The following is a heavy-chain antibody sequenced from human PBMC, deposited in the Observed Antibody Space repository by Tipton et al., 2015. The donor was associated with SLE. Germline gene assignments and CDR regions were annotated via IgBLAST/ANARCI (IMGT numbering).Heavy chain of an antibody. J-gene: IGHJ6*03. V-gene: IGHV4-39*07. CDR3: ARDRSTSLPMDV. CDR2: IFHSGRT. Sequence: TLSLTCTVSGGSISSSSYYWGWIRQPPGKGLEWIGSIFHSGRTYFNPSLKSRVTISVDTSKNQFSLKLSSVTAADTAVYYCARDRSTSLPMDVWGKGTTVTVTS. D-gene: IGHD2-2*01. CDR1: GGSISSSSYY.